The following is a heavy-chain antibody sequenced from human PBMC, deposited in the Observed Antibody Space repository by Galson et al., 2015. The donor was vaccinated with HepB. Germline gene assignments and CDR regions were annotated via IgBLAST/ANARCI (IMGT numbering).Heavy chain of an antibody. D-gene: IGHD4-23*01. J-gene: IGHJ3*02. CDR1: GYTFSSFE. CDR3: ARGAYCGNYNDAFDI. V-gene: IGHV1-8*01. Sequence: SVKVSFKASGYTFSSFEINWVRHATGQGLEWMGYMNPNSGKTGYAQKFQGRVTVTRNTSISTAYMELSSLRSEDTALYSCARGAYCGNYNDAFDIWGQGTMVTVSS. CDR2: MNPNSGKT.